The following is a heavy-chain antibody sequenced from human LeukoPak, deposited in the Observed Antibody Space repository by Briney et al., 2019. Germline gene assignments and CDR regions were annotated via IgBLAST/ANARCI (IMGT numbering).Heavy chain of an antibody. CDR1: GGTFSSYA. D-gene: IGHD6-13*01. J-gene: IGHJ5*02. Sequence: ASVKVSCKASGGTFSSYAISWVRQATGQGLEWMGRIIPIFGTANYAQKFQGRVTITTDESTSTAYMELSSLRSEDTAVYYCARVGIAAAGSYNWFDPWGQGTLVTVSS. CDR2: IIPIFGTA. CDR3: ARVGIAAAGSYNWFDP. V-gene: IGHV1-69*05.